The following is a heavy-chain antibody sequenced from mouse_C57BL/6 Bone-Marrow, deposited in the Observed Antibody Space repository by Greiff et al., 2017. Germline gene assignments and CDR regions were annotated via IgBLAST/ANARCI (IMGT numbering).Heavy chain of an antibody. J-gene: IGHJ4*01. CDR2: ISNGGGST. CDR1: GFTFSDYY. V-gene: IGHV5-12*01. CDR3: ARHKTTVVAGDAMDY. D-gene: IGHD1-1*01. Sequence: EVQLVESGGGLVQPGGSLKLSCAASGFTFSDYYMYWVRQTPEKRLEWVAYISNGGGSTYYPDTVKGRFTISRDNAKNTLYLQMSRLKSEDTAMYYCARHKTTVVAGDAMDYWGQGTSVTVSS.